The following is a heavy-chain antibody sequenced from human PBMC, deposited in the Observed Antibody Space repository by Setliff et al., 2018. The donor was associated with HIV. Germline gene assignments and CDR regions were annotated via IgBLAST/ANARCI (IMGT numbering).Heavy chain of an antibody. CDR1: GYTLTELS. V-gene: IGHV1-24*01. CDR3: ARDLKRTVFGVVMIVGDAFDV. D-gene: IGHD3-3*01. J-gene: IGHJ3*01. CDR2: FDPEDGET. Sequence: ASVKVSCKASGYTLTELSMHWVRQAPGKGLEWMGGFDPEDGETIYAQKFQGRVTMTEDTSTDTAYMELRSLRSEDTAVYYCARDLKRTVFGVVMIVGDAFDVWGQGTMVTVSS.